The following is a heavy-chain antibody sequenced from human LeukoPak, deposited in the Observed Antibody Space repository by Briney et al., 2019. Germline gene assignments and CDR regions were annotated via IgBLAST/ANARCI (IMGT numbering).Heavy chain of an antibody. J-gene: IGHJ4*02. V-gene: IGHV4-4*07. CDR1: GDSFTSSS. CDR2: IYTSGYT. D-gene: IGHD2-15*01. Sequence: SESLSLTCTVSGDSFTSSSWAWIRQPAGKGLEWIGRIYTSGYTNYNPPLKSRVTLSVDTSKNQLYLRLTSVTAADAAMYYCARDCSGGTCYSGVVDYWGQGMLVTVSS. CDR3: ARDCSGGTCYSGVVDY.